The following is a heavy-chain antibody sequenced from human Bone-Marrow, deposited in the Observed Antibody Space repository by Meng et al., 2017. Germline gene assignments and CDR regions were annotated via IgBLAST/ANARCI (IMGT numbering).Heavy chain of an antibody. CDR3: ARAYSGTYYAHAFDI. CDR1: GFSFSRYW. CDR2: ISSTSDYI. J-gene: IGHJ3*02. Sequence: GESLKISCAASGFSFSRYWMHWVRQAPEKGLEWLSSISSTSDYIYYADSVRGRFTVSRDNARNSLFLQVDSLRAEDTAVYYCARAYSGTYYAHAFDIWGQGTLVTVSS. V-gene: IGHV3-21*01. D-gene: IGHD1-26*01.